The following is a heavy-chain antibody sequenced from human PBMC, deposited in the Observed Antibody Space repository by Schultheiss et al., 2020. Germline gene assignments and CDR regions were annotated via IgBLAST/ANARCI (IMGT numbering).Heavy chain of an antibody. D-gene: IGHD6-6*01. Sequence: SETLSLTCTVSGGSISSYYWGWIRQPPGKGLEWIGEINHSGSTNYNPSLKSRVTISVDTSKNQFSLKLSSVTAADTAVYYCARGLRYYSSSSPYYYGMDVWGRGTTVTVSS. V-gene: IGHV4-34*01. CDR2: INHSGST. CDR3: ARGLRYYSSSSPYYYGMDV. CDR1: GGSISSYY. J-gene: IGHJ6*02.